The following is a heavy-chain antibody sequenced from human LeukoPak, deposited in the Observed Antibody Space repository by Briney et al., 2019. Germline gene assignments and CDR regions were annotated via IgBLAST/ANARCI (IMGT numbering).Heavy chain of an antibody. CDR2: IYPSGSA. V-gene: IGHV4-61*02. CDR3: AREGHNWNYVRPY. CDR1: GGSISSRGYY. D-gene: IGHD1-7*01. Sequence: PSETLSLTCAVSGGSISSRGYYWTWIRQSAGKGLEWIGRIYPSGSANYNPSFKSRVTISLDASKNQFSLKLSSVTAADTAEYYCAREGHNWNYVRPYWGQGTLVTVSS. J-gene: IGHJ4*02.